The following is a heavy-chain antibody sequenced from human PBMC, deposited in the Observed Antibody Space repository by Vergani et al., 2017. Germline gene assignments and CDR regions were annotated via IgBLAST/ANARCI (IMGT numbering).Heavy chain of an antibody. J-gene: IGHJ4*02. CDR1: GGSISSYY. CDR2: IYYSGST. Sequence: QVQLQESGPGLVKPSETLSLTCTVSGGSISSYYWSWIRQPPGKGLEWIGYIYYSGSTNYNPSLKSRVTISVDTSKNQFSLKLSSVTAADTAVYYCARVGPIAVPDDYWGQGTLVTVSS. V-gene: IGHV4-59*01. CDR3: ARVGPIAVPDDY. D-gene: IGHD6-19*01.